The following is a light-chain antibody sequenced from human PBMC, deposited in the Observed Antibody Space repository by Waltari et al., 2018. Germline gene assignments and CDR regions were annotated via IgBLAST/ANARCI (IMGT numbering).Light chain of an antibody. Sequence: QSVLTQPHSASGTPGQRVTISCSGSSANIGLKIVNWYQQLPGTAPKLLIYSNDQRPPGVPDRFSGSKSGTSASLAISGRQSEDEADYFCAAWDDSLKVGVFGGGTKLTVL. CDR1: SANIGLKI. J-gene: IGLJ3*02. CDR3: AAWDDSLKVGV. CDR2: SND. V-gene: IGLV1-44*01.